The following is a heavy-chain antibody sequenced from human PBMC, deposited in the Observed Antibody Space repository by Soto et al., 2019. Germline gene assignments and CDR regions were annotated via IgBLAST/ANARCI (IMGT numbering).Heavy chain of an antibody. V-gene: IGHV1-18*01. CDR3: ARENSYFDY. CDR2: ISAYNANA. CDR1: GYTFRNFG. Sequence: QIQLLQSGAEVKKPGASVKVTCKASGYTFRNFGISWVRQAPGQGLEWMGWISAYNANANYAQKLQGRLTMTADTSTSTAYMELRSLRSEDTAVYYCARENSYFDYWGQGTLVTVSS. J-gene: IGHJ4*02.